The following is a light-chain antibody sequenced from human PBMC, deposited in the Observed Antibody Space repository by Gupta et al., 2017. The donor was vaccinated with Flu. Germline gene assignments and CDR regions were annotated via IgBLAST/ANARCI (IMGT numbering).Light chain of an antibody. CDR3: SSYTSSSTYV. CDR2: EVS. CDR1: SSDIGSYTR. Sequence: QSTLTQPPSVSGSPGPSVTISCTGTSSDIGSYTRVSWYHQPPGTAPKLMIYEVSNRPSGVPIRFSGSKSGNTASLPISGLQAEDEADYYCSSYTSSSTYVFGTGTKVTVL. V-gene: IGLV2-18*02. J-gene: IGLJ1*01.